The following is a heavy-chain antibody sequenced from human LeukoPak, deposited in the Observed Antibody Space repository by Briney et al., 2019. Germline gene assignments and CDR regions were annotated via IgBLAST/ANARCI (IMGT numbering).Heavy chain of an antibody. V-gene: IGHV3-11*05. J-gene: IGHJ4*02. Sequence: KPGGSLRLSCAASGFTFSDYYMSWIRQAPGKGLEWVSYISSSSSYTNYADSVKGRFTISRDNAKNSLYLQMNSLGAEDTAVYYCARDLYCSSTSCYGPMGYYFDYWGQGTLVTVSS. CDR3: ARDLYCSSTSCYGPMGYYFDY. CDR2: ISSSSSYT. D-gene: IGHD2-2*01. CDR1: GFTFSDYY.